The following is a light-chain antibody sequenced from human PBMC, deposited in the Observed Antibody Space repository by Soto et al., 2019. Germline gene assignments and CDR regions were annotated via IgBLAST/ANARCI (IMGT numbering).Light chain of an antibody. J-gene: IGLJ2*01. Sequence: QSVLSQPPSASGTPGQTVTIPCSGRSSNIGSNIVNWYQQLPGTAPKLLIYNNDHRPSGVADRFSGSKSGTSASLAISGLQSEDEADYYCSAWDASLSAILFGGGTKVTVL. V-gene: IGLV1-44*01. CDR3: SAWDASLSAIL. CDR1: SSNIGSNI. CDR2: NND.